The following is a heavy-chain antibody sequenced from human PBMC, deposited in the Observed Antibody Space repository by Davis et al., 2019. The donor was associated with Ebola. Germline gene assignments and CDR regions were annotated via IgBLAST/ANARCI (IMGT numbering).Heavy chain of an antibody. V-gene: IGHV3-74*01. CDR2: INSDGSST. CDR1: GFTFSSYW. Sequence: PGGSLRLSCAAPGFTFSSYWMHWVRHAPGKGLVWVSRINSDGSSTSYADSVKGRFTISRDNAKNTLYLQMNSLRVEDTAVYYCAREMTTYSSGWYLDAYYFDYWGQGTQVTVSS. D-gene: IGHD6-19*01. J-gene: IGHJ4*02. CDR3: AREMTTYSSGWYLDAYYFDY.